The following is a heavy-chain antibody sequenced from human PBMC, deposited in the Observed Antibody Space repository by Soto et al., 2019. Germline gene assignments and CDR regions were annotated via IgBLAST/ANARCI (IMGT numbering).Heavy chain of an antibody. D-gene: IGHD2-15*01. CDR2: ISGSGGST. Sequence: EVQLVESGGGMVQPGGSLRLSCAASGFTFSSYAMSWVRQAPGKGLEWVSAISGSGGSTYYADSVKGRFTISRDNSKNALYLQMNSGRAEDRAVYYCANRTYSCCSYWGHGTLVTVSS. CDR3: ANRTYSCCSY. V-gene: IGHV3-23*04. J-gene: IGHJ4*01. CDR1: GFTFSSYA.